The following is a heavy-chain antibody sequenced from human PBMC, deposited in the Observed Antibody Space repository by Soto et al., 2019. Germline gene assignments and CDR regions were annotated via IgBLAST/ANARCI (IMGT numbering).Heavy chain of an antibody. D-gene: IGHD2-15*01. J-gene: IGHJ4*02. CDR1: GYTFTSYG. CDR2: INTDNGNT. CDR3: AREYFSGGRCYDVDY. Sequence: QVQLVQSGAEVKKPGDSVMVSCKTSGYTFTSYGISWVRQAPGQGLEWMGWINTDNGNTNQAQNLQGRVTMSTDTSTNTASMELRSLRSDDTAVYYCAREYFSGGRCYDVDYWGQGTLVTVSS. V-gene: IGHV1-18*01.